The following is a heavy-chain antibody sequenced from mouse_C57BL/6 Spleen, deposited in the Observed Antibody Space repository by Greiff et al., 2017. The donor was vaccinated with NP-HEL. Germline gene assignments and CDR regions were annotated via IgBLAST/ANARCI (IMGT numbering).Heavy chain of an antibody. Sequence: QVQLKESGAELAKPGASVKLSCKASGYTFTSYWMHWVKQRPGQGLEWIGYINPSSGYTKYNQKFKDKATLTADKSSSTAYMQLSSLTYEDSAVYYCARSVGMSRDYFDYWGQGTTLTVSS. J-gene: IGHJ2*01. CDR2: INPSSGYT. CDR3: ARSVGMSRDYFDY. D-gene: IGHD1-1*01. CDR1: GYTFTSYW. V-gene: IGHV1-7*01.